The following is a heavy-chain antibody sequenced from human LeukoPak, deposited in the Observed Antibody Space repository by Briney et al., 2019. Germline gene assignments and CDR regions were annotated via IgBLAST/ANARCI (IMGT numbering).Heavy chain of an antibody. CDR3: AKMYYYGSVNHGNDAFDI. CDR2: ISGSGGST. V-gene: IGHV3-23*01. CDR1: GFTFSSYA. Sequence: PGGSLRLSCAASGFTFSSYAMSWVRQAPGKGREWVSAISGSGGSTYYADSVKGRFTISRDNSKNTLYLQMNSLRAEDTAVYYCAKMYYYGSVNHGNDAFDIWGQGTMVTVS. J-gene: IGHJ3*02. D-gene: IGHD3-10*01.